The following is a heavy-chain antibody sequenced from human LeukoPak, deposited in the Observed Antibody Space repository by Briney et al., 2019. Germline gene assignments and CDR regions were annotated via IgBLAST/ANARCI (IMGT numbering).Heavy chain of an antibody. D-gene: IGHD5-18*01. CDR1: GYSFSSHA. CDR3: GRDPRLGIRGYTYGYFDY. J-gene: IGHJ4*02. V-gene: IGHV7-4-1*02. Sequence: ASVKVSCKTSGYSFSSHAISWVRQAPGQGPGWMGWINTNTGNPTYAQGFTGRYVFSLDTSVSTAYLQISGLKADDTAVYYCGRDPRLGIRGYTYGYFDYWGQGTLVTVSS. CDR2: INTNTGNP.